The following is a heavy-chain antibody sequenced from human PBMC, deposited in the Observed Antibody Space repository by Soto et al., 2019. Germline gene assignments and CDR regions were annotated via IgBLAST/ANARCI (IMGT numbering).Heavy chain of an antibody. V-gene: IGHV3-23*01. J-gene: IGHJ4*02. CDR1: GFTFSSYA. CDR3: AKEGPTMVRGAIRYFDY. Sequence: EVQLLESGGGLVQPGGSLRLSCAASGFTFSSYAMSWVRQAPGKGLEWVSAISGSGGSTYYADSVKGRFTISRDNPKHTLYLQMNSLRAEDTAVYYGAKEGPTMVRGAIRYFDYCGQGILVTVSS. D-gene: IGHD3-10*01. CDR2: ISGSGGST.